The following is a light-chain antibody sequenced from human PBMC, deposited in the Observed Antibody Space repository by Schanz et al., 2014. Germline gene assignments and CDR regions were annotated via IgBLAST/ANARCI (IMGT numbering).Light chain of an antibody. CDR3: QEYNIYPWT. J-gene: IGKJ1*01. CDR1: HSVSSN. CDR2: GAS. Sequence: EIVMTQSPATLSVSPGERATLSCRASHSVSSNLAWYQQKPGQAPRLLIYGASTRATGIPARFSGSGSGTEFTLTISSLQSEDFATYYCQEYNIYPWTFGQGTQVEIK. V-gene: IGKV3-15*01.